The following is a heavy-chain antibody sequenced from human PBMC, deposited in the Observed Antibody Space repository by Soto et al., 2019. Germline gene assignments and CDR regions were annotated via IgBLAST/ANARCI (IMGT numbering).Heavy chain of an antibody. Sequence: GGSLRLSCAASGFSFSAYAMNWVRQAPGRGLQWVSGLVGSGADKNYADSVRGRFTVSRDNSKNTLYLQMNSLRDEDTAVYYCAKDLIAGNGVWEAFDMWGRGTKVTVSS. D-gene: IGHD2-8*01. J-gene: IGHJ3*02. CDR3: AKDLIAGNGVWEAFDM. CDR2: LVGSGADK. V-gene: IGHV3-23*01. CDR1: GFSFSAYA.